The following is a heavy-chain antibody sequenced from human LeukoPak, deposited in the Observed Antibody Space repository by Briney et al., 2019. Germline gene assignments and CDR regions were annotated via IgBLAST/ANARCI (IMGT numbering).Heavy chain of an antibody. J-gene: IGHJ3*02. CDR3: ARVGVISWPGAVLIHAFDI. Sequence: SETLPLTCTVSGGSISSGDYYWSWIRQPPGKGLEWIGYIYYSGSTYYNPSLKSRVTISVDTTKNQFSLKLSSVTAADTAVYYCARVGVISWPGAVLIHAFDIWGQGTMVTVSS. CDR1: GGSISSGDYY. V-gene: IGHV4-30-4*01. D-gene: IGHD1-26*01. CDR2: IYYSGST.